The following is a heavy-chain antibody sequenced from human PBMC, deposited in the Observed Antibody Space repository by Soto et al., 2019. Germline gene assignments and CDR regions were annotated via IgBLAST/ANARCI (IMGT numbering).Heavy chain of an antibody. J-gene: IGHJ5*02. V-gene: IGHV3-15*01. CDR2: IKSKTDGGTT. CDR3: TTGPSVAWFDP. CDR1: GFTFTNAW. D-gene: IGHD5-12*01. Sequence: EVQLVESGGGLLKPEGSLRLSCVASGFTFTNAWMSWVRQAPGKGLEWVGRIKSKTDGGTTDYAAPVKGRFTISRDDSKNTLYLQMNSLKTEDTAVYYCTTGPSVAWFDPWGQGTLVTVSS.